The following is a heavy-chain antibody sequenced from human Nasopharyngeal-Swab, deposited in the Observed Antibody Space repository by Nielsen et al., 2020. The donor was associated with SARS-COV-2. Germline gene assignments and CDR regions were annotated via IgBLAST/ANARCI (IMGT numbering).Heavy chain of an antibody. D-gene: IGHD3-16*01. CDR3: ARWGV. CDR2: INSDGSST. V-gene: IGHV3-74*01. J-gene: IGHJ6*04. Sequence: WIRQPPGKGLVWVSRINSDGSSTSYADSVKGRFTISRDNAKNTLYLQMNSLRAEDTAVYYCARWGVWGKGTTVTVSS.